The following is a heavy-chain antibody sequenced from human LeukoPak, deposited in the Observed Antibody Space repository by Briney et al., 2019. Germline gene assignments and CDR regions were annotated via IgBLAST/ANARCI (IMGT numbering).Heavy chain of an antibody. Sequence: SETLSLTYAVYGGSFSGYYWSWIRQPPGKGLEWIGEINHSGSTNYNPSLKSRVTISIDTSKNQFSLKLSSVTAADTAVYYCARGFTIFGVVKGPNGYWGQGTLVTVSS. CDR2: INHSGST. D-gene: IGHD3-3*01. CDR1: GGSFSGYY. J-gene: IGHJ4*02. V-gene: IGHV4-34*01. CDR3: ARGFTIFGVVKGPNGY.